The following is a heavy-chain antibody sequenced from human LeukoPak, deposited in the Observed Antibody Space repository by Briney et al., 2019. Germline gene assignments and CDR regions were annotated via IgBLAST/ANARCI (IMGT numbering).Heavy chain of an antibody. CDR2: ISGSGGST. CDR3: AKSQEDDTSGYHFSNFDY. V-gene: IGHV3-23*01. CDR1: GFTFSSYA. D-gene: IGHD3-22*01. Sequence: GSLRLSCAASGFTFSSYAMGWVRQAPGKGLEWVSAISGSGGSTYYADSVKGRFTISRDNSKNTLYLQMNSLRAEDTAVYYCAKSQEDDTSGYHFSNFDYWGQGTLGTVSS. J-gene: IGHJ4*02.